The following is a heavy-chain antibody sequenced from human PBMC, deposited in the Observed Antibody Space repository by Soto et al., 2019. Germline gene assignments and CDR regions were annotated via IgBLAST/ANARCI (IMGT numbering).Heavy chain of an antibody. CDR2: ISYDGSNK. CDR3: AKDSYYYDSSAPNY. V-gene: IGHV3-30*18. CDR1: GFTFSSYG. J-gene: IGHJ4*02. D-gene: IGHD3-22*01. Sequence: PGGSLRLSCAASGFTFSSYGMHWVRQAPGKGLEWVAVISYDGSNKYYADSVKGRFTISRDNSKNTLYLQMNSLRAEDTAVYYCAKDSYYYDSSAPNYWGQGTLVTVSS.